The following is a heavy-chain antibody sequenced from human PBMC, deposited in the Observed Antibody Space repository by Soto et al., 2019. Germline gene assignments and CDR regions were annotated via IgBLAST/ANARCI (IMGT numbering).Heavy chain of an antibody. CDR3: ARGGITMVRGVIITRPRWFDP. V-gene: IGHV3-30*03. J-gene: IGHJ5*02. D-gene: IGHD3-10*01. CDR2: VSHDGRNT. Sequence: GGSLRLSCAASGFTFSDYAMHWVRQAPGKGLEWVAVVSHDGRNTHYADSVKGRFTISRDNSKNTLYLQMNSLRAEDTAVYYCARGGITMVRGVIITRPRWFDPWGQGTLVTVSS. CDR1: GFTFSDYA.